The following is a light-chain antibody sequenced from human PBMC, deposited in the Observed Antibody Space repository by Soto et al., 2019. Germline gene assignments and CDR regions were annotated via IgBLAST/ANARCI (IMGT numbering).Light chain of an antibody. V-gene: IGLV2-11*01. CDR1: SSDVGGYKY. J-gene: IGLJ1*01. CDR2: GVS. CDR3: CSYAGGPEV. Sequence: QSVLTQPRSGSGSPGQSVTISCTGTSSDVGGYKYVSWYQQKPGKAPKLIIYGVSRWPSGVPNRFSGSKSGNRASLTISGLQAEDEGDYYCCSYAGGPEVFGTGTKVTVL.